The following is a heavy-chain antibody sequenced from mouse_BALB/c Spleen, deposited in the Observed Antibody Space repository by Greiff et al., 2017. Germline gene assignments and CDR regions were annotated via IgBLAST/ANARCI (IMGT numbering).Heavy chain of an antibody. CDR1: GFTFSSYG. CDR2: ISSGGSYT. D-gene: IGHD1-1*01. V-gene: IGHV5-6*02. CDR3: ARPVVDYGSSFAY. J-gene: IGHJ3*01. Sequence: DVKLVESGGDLVKPGGSLKLSCAASGFTFSSYGMSWVRQTPDKRLEWVATISSGGSYTYYPDSVKGRFTISRDNAKNTLYLQMSSLKSEDTAMYYCARPVVDYGSSFAYWGQGTLVTVSA.